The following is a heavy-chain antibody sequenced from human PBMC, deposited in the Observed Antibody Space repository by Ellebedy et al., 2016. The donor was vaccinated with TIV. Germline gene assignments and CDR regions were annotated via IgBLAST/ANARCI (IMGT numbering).Heavy chain of an antibody. Sequence: PGGSLRLSCVASGFTFSDHYMNWVRKAPGKGLEWVGFIRSKTYGWTTEYAASVRGRFIISRDDSKNSLFLQINSLITGDTAVYYCIRGMTNGFGVDVWGQGTTVTVSS. CDR2: IRSKTYGWTT. J-gene: IGHJ6*02. CDR1: GFTFSDHY. D-gene: IGHD4-11*01. CDR3: IRGMTNGFGVDV. V-gene: IGHV3-72*01.